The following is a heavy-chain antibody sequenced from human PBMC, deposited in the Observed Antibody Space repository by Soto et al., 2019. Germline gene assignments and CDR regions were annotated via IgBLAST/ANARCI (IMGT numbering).Heavy chain of an antibody. Sequence: PSETLSLTCTVSGGSISSSSYYWAWIRQPPGKGLEWIGSIYFTGSTYYTPSLQSRLTVSVDTSKNQFSLKVSSVTAADTAVYYCARADSSGYRYYFDYWGQGTLVTVSS. D-gene: IGHD3-22*01. CDR1: GGSISSSSYY. CDR3: ARADSSGYRYYFDY. J-gene: IGHJ4*02. V-gene: IGHV4-39*01. CDR2: IYFTGST.